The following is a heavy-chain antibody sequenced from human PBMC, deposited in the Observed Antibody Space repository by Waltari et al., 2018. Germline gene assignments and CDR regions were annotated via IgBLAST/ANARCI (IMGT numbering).Heavy chain of an antibody. J-gene: IGHJ4*01. V-gene: IGHV4-31*03. Sequence: QVQLQESGPGLVKPSQTLSLTCTVSGGSISSGGYYWSWIRQHPGKGLEWIGYIYYSGSTYYNPSLKSRVTISVDTSKNQFSLKLSSVTAADTAVYYCARRGYCSGGSCYPVVDYWGHGTLVTVSS. CDR2: IYYSGST. CDR3: ARRGYCSGGSCYPVVDY. CDR1: GGSISSGGYY. D-gene: IGHD2-15*01.